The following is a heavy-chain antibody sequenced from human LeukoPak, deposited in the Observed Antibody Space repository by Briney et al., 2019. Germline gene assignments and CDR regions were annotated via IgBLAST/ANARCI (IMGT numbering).Heavy chain of an antibody. J-gene: IGHJ3*02. V-gene: IGHV1-2*06. CDR2: INPDTGGT. Sequence: GASVKVSCKASGDTFTVYYMHWVRQAPGQGLEWMGRINPDTGGTDYAQKFQGRVTVTRDTSITTAYMELSRLRSDDTAVYYCARAGWTDAFDIWGQGTMVTVSS. CDR3: ARAGWTDAFDI. D-gene: IGHD3/OR15-3a*01. CDR1: GDTFTVYY.